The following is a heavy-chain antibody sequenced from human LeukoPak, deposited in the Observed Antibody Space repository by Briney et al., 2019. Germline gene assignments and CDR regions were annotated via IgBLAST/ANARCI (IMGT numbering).Heavy chain of an antibody. CDR2: IWYDGSNK. CDR3: ARDCSSTSCHSAFDI. D-gene: IGHD2-2*02. V-gene: IGHV3-33*01. J-gene: IGHJ3*02. CDR1: GFTFSSYG. Sequence: GRSLRLSCAASGFTFSSYGIHWVRQAPGKGLEWVAVIWYDGSNKYYADSVKGRFTISRDNSKNTLYLQMNSLRAEDTAVYYCARDCSSTSCHSAFDIWGQGAMVTVSS.